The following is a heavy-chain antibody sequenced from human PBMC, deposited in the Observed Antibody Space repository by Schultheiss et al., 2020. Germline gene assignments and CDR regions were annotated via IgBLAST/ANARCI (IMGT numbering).Heavy chain of an antibody. D-gene: IGHD3-10*01. CDR2: IYYSGST. CDR1: GGSISSGRYY. V-gene: IGHV4-31*03. Sequence: SETLSLTCTVSGGSISSGRYYWNWIRQHPGKGLEWIGYIYYSGSTYYNPSLKSRVTISVDTSKNQFSLKLSSVTAADTAVYYCASVGSGSYLYYGMDVWGQGTTVTVSS. J-gene: IGHJ6*02. CDR3: ASVGSGSYLYYGMDV.